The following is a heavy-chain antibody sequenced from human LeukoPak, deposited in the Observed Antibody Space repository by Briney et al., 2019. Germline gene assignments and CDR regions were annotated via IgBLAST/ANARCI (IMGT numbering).Heavy chain of an antibody. CDR2: ISASGTST. Sequence: PGGSLRLSCAASEFTFSSYGMSWVRQAPGKGLEWVSGISASGTSTYDADSVKGRFTISRDNSKNTLYLPMSSLRAEDTAVYYCAKSSIFYDSSGYYVGEKYYFDYWGQGTLVTVSS. CDR1: EFTFSSYG. D-gene: IGHD3-22*01. V-gene: IGHV3-23*01. J-gene: IGHJ4*02. CDR3: AKSSIFYDSSGYYVGEKYYFDY.